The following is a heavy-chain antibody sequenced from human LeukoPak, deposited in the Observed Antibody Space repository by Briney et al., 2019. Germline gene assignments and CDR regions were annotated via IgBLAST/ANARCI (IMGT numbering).Heavy chain of an antibody. D-gene: IGHD6-13*01. CDR3: AWGGRAAAGHGGYYYYYMDV. CDR1: GGSISSGSYY. V-gene: IGHV4-61*02. CDR2: IYTSGST. Sequence: SETLSLTCTVSGGSISSGSYYWSWIRQPAGKGLEWIGRIYTSGSTNYNPSLKSRVTISVDTSKNQFSLKLSSVTAADTAVYYCAWGGRAAAGHGGYYYYYMDVWGXXTTXTXSS. J-gene: IGHJ6*03.